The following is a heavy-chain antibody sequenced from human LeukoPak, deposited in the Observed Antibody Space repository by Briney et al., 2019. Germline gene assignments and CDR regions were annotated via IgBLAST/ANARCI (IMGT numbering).Heavy chain of an antibody. CDR2: ISSSGNTI. V-gene: IGHV3-11*04. CDR3: ARDAGSYSFNY. Sequence: PGGSLRVSCAAPGFTFSDYYVSWIRQAPGKGLEWVSYISSSGNTINYADSVKGRFTISRDNARNSLYLQMNSLRAEDTAVYYCARDAGSYSFNYWGQGTLVTVSS. D-gene: IGHD6-13*01. CDR1: GFTFSDYY. J-gene: IGHJ4*02.